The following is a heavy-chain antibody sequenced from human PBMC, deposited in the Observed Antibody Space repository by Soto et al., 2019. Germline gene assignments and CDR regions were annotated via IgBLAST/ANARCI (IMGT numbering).Heavy chain of an antibody. J-gene: IGHJ1*01. Sequence: PSETLSLTCTVSGGSISSGGYYWSWIRQHPGKGLEWIGYIYHSGTTNYNPSLKSRVTISVDTSKNQFSLKLTSVTAADTAVYYCGRDRAAEYFQHWGQGTLVTVS. CDR1: GGSISSGGYY. CDR3: GRDRAAEYFQH. CDR2: IYHSGTT. V-gene: IGHV4-31*03.